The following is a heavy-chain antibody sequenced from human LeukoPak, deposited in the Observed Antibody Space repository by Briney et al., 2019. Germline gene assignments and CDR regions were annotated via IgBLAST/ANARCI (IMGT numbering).Heavy chain of an antibody. CDR1: GDSVSSNSAA. CDR3: ARVYYPKTTVTTGAFDI. V-gene: IGHV6-1*01. D-gene: IGHD4-17*01. CDR2: TYYRSKWYN. Sequence: SQTLSLTCAISGDSVSSNSAAWNWIRQSPSRGLEWLGRTYYRSKWYNDYAVSVKSRITINPDTSKNQFSLQLNSVTPEDTAVYYCARVYYPKTTVTTGAFDIWGQGTMVTVSS. J-gene: IGHJ3*02.